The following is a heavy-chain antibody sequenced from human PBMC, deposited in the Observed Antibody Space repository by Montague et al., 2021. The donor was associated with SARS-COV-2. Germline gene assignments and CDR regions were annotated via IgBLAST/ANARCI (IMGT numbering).Heavy chain of an antibody. CDR3: AQSLVRGAPFDY. CDR2: IYYSGST. D-gene: IGHD3-10*01. CDR1: GGSISSSSYY. V-gene: IGHV4-39*07. J-gene: IGHJ4*02. Sequence: SETLSLTCTVSGGSISSSSYYWGWIRQPPGKGLEWIGSIYYSGSTYYNPSLKSRVTISVDTSKNQFSLKLNSVTAADAAVYYCAQSLVRGAPFDYWGQGTLVTVSS.